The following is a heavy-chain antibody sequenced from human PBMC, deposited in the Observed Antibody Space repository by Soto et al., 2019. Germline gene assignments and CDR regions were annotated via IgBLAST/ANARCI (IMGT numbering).Heavy chain of an antibody. J-gene: IGHJ6*02. CDR3: AKDLYDILTGYGMDV. Sequence: PVGSLRLSCAASGFTFSSYGMHWVRQAPGKGLEWVAVISYDGSNKYYSDSVKGRFTISRDNSKNTLYLQMNSLRAEDTAVYYCAKDLYDILTGYGMDVWGQGTTVTVS. CDR1: GFTFSSYG. D-gene: IGHD3-9*01. V-gene: IGHV3-30*18. CDR2: ISYDGSNK.